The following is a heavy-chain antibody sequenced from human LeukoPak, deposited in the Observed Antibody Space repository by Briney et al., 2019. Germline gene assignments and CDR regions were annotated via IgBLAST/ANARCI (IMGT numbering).Heavy chain of an antibody. J-gene: IGHJ6*03. CDR3: ARDYGLEPDGDLTYYYYMDV. CDR2: INWNGGST. D-gene: IGHD4-17*01. V-gene: IGHV3-20*04. Sequence: PGGSLRLSCAASGFTFDDYGMSWVRQAPGKGLEWVSGINWNGGSTGYADSVKGRFTISRDNAKNSLYLQMNSLRAEDTALYYCARDYGLEPDGDLTYYYYMDVWGKGTTVTVSS. CDR1: GFTFDDYG.